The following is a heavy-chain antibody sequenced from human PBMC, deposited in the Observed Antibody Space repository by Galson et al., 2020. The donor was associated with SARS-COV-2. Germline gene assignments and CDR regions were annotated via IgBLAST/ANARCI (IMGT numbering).Heavy chain of an antibody. CDR2: ISSNGETS. CDR1: GFMFSDYA. D-gene: IGHD2-2*01. CDR3: LSYSSTRQNH. Sequence: GSLRLSCSASGFMFSDYAMHWVRQAPGKGLEYVSAISSNGETSFYADSVNGRFTMSRDNSKNMFYLQMTALRLEDTAFYFCLSYSSTRQNHWGQGTLVTVSS. J-gene: IGHJ5*02. V-gene: IGHV3-64D*06.